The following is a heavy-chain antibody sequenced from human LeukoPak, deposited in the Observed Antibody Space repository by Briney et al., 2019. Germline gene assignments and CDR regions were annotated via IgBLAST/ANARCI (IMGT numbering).Heavy chain of an antibody. CDR2: INNDGSHI. CDR1: GFTLSDYW. Sequence: GGSLRLSCAASGFTLSDYWMHWVRHAPGKGLVWVSLINNDGSHIAYADSVKGRFTISRDNAKNTLYLQMNSLRAEDSAVYYCARDGQGDLPHDYWGQGILITAFS. CDR3: ARDGQGDLPHDY. J-gene: IGHJ4*02. D-gene: IGHD3-16*01. V-gene: IGHV3-74*01.